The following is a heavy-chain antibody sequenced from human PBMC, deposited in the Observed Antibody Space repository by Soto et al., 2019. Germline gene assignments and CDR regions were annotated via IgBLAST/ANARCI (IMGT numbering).Heavy chain of an antibody. D-gene: IGHD3-22*01. V-gene: IGHV4-59*10. CDR2: LYTGGST. CDR1: GASISSYY. J-gene: IGHJ4*02. CDR3: ARSSSAYYYYFDY. Sequence: SETLSLTCAVYGASISSYYWSWIRQPAGKGLEWIGRLYTGGSTNYNPSLKSRVTMSVDTFKNQFSLKLSSVTAADTAVYYCARSSSAYYYYFDYWGQGTLVTVSS.